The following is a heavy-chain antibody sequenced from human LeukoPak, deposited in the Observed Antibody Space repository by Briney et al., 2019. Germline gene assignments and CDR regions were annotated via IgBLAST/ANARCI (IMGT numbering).Heavy chain of an antibody. CDR3: ARGSWGEIAGRKSFEF. Sequence: ASVKVSCKASEYTFTSYDINWVRQATGQGLEWMGWMNPNSGNTGYAQKFQGRVTLTRVTSISTAYMELNNLTSEDTAVYYCARGSWGEIAGRKSFEFWGQGSLVTVSS. CDR2: MNPNSGNT. CDR1: EYTFTSYD. J-gene: IGHJ4*02. V-gene: IGHV1-8*01. D-gene: IGHD6-6*01.